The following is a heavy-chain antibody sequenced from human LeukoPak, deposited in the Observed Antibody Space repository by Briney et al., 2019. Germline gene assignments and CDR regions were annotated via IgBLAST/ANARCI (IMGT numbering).Heavy chain of an antibody. J-gene: IGHJ4*02. V-gene: IGHV3-23*01. CDR1: GFTFSSYA. CDR3: AKLVDGRFGELIDY. D-gene: IGHD3-10*01. CDR2: ISGSGGST. Sequence: GGSLRLSCAASGFTFSSYAMSWVRQAPGKGLEWVSAISGSGGSTYYADSVKGRFTISRDNSENTLYLQMNSLRAEDTAVYYCAKLVDGRFGELIDYWGQGTLVTVSS.